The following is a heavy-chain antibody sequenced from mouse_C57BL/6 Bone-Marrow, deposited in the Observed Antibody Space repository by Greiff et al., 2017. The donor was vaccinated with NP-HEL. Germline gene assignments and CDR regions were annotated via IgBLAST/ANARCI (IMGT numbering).Heavy chain of an antibody. CDR3: AHYYGSSSWFAY. Sequence: VQLKESVAELVRPGASVKLSCTASGFNIKNTYMHWVKQRPEQGLEWIGRIDPANGNTKYAPKFQGKATITADTSSNTAYLQLSSLTSEDTAIYYCAHYYGSSSWFAYWGQGTLVTVSA. V-gene: IGHV14-3*01. CDR1: GFNIKNTY. CDR2: IDPANGNT. D-gene: IGHD1-1*01. J-gene: IGHJ3*01.